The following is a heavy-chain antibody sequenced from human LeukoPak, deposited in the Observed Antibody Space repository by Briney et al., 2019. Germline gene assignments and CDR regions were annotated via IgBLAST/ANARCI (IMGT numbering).Heavy chain of an antibody. J-gene: IGHJ4*02. CDR3: TRAYYDSSVPRHYYFDY. CDR1: GITFSSYA. CDR2: ISGSGGST. Sequence: GGSLRLSCAASGITFSSYAMSWVRQAPGKGLEWVSAISGSGGSTHYAESVKGRFTISRDDSKNTAYLQMNSLKTEDTAVYYCTRAYYDSSVPRHYYFDYWGQGILVTVSS. D-gene: IGHD3-22*01. V-gene: IGHV3-23*01.